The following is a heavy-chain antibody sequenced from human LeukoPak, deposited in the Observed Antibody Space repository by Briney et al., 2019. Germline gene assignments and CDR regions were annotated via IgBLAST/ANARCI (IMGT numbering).Heavy chain of an antibody. CDR1: GGSISSSSYY. CDR3: ARHHWDYYYYMGV. D-gene: IGHD7-27*01. J-gene: IGHJ6*03. Sequence: KPSETLSLTCTVSGGSISSSSYYWGWIRQPPGKGLEWIGSIYYSGGTYYNPSLKSRRVTISVDTSKNQFSLRLSSVTAADTAVYYCARHHWDYYYYMGVCGKGSTVTVSS. V-gene: IGHV4-39*01. CDR2: IYYSGGT.